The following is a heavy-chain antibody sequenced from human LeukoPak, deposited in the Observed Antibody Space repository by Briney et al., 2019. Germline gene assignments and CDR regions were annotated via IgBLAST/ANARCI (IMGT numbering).Heavy chain of an antibody. V-gene: IGHV4-59*01. Sequence: SETLSLTCTVSGGSISSYYWSWIRQPPGKGLEWIGYIYYSGSTNYNPSLKSRVTISVDTSKNQFSLKLSSVTAADTAIYYCAKDDPNDYMPWIYWGQGTLVTVSS. CDR3: AKDDPNDYMPWIY. J-gene: IGHJ4*02. CDR1: GGSISSYY. CDR2: IYYSGST. D-gene: IGHD4-11*01.